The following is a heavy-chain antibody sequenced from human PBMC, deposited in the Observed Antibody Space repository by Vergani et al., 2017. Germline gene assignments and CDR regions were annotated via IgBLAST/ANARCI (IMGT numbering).Heavy chain of an antibody. CDR1: GGSISSGGYY. Sequence: QVQLQESGPRLVNPSQTLSLTCTVSGGSISSGGYYWSWIRQHPGKGLEWIGYIYYSGSTYYNPSLKSRVTISVDTSKNQFSLKLSSVTAADTAVYYCARDDCSGGSCQPFDIWGQGTMVTVSS. CDR3: ARDDCSGGSCQPFDI. J-gene: IGHJ3*02. V-gene: IGHV4-31*03. D-gene: IGHD2-15*01. CDR2: IYYSGST.